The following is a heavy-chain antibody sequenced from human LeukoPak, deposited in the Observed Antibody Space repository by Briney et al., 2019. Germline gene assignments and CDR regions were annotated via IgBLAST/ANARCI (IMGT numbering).Heavy chain of an antibody. CDR3: AKKIGTGPGHNWFDP. D-gene: IGHD2-8*02. CDR2: ISDSGDNT. J-gene: IGHJ5*01. CDR1: GFNFGSYY. V-gene: IGHV3-23*01. Sequence: PGGSLRLSCAASGFNFGSYYMAWVRQAPGKGLEWVSVISDSGDNTYYADSVKGRFTVSRDNSRDTLYLQMNSPRAEDTALYYCAKKIGTGPGHNWFDPWGQGTLVTVSS.